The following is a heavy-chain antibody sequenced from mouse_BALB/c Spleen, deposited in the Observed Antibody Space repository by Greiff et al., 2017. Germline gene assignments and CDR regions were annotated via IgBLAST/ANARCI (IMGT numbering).Heavy chain of an antibody. J-gene: IGHJ3*01. CDR1: GFSITSDYS. Sequence: EVKVEESGPDLVKPSQSLSLTCTVTGFSITSDYSWHWIRQFPGNKLEWMGDIHYSGTTNYNPSLKSRISITRDTSKNQFFLQLNSVTTEDTATYYCAPDVYLEGFTYWGQGTLVTVSA. CDR2: IHYSGTT. D-gene: IGHD5-1*01. V-gene: IGHV3-1*02. CDR3: APDVYLEGFTY.